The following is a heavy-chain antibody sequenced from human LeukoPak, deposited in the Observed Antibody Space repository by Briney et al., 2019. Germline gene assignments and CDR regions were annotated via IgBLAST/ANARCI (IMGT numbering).Heavy chain of an antibody. V-gene: IGHV3-48*04. CDR3: AREGEGYYDSSGYYYVSYYFDY. CDR1: GFTFSSYS. Sequence: GGSLRLSCAASGFTFSSYSMNWVRQAPGKGLEWVSYISSSSSTIYYADSVKGRFTISRDNAKNSLYRQMNSLRAEDTAVYYCAREGEGYYDSSGYYYVSYYFDYWGQGTLVTVSS. CDR2: ISSSSSTI. D-gene: IGHD3-22*01. J-gene: IGHJ4*02.